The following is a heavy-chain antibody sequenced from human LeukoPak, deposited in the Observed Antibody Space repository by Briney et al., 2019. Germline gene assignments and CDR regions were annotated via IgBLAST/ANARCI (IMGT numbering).Heavy chain of an antibody. CDR3: ARDLTGSGYDI. Sequence: GASVKVSCKASGYTFTSYYIFCVRQAPGQGLEWMGIINPSSGSTSYAQKFQGRVTMTRDMSTSTVYMELSSLRSEDTALYYCARDLTGSGYDIWGQGTMVTVSS. CDR1: GYTFTSYY. J-gene: IGHJ3*02. CDR2: INPSSGST. V-gene: IGHV1-46*01. D-gene: IGHD1-20*01.